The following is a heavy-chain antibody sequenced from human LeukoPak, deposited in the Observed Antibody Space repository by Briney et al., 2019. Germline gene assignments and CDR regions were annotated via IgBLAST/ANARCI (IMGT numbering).Heavy chain of an antibody. CDR3: ARDYYDSSGSFDY. Sequence: PGGSLRLSCAASGFTFSSYAMSWVRQAPGKGLEWVSAISGSGGSTYSADSVKGRFTISRDNSKNTLYLQMNSLRAEDTAVYYCARDYYDSSGSFDYWGQGTLVTVSS. CDR2: ISGSGGST. J-gene: IGHJ4*02. V-gene: IGHV3-23*01. CDR1: GFTFSSYA. D-gene: IGHD3-22*01.